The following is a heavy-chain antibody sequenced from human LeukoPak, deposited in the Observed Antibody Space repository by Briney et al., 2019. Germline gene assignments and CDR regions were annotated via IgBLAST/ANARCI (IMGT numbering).Heavy chain of an antibody. CDR1: GYTFTGYY. J-gene: IGHJ5*02. CDR2: INPNSGGT. V-gene: IGHV1-2*02. Sequence: ASVKVSCKASGYTFTGYYMHWVRQAPGQGLGWMGWINPNSGGTNYAQKFQGRVTMTRDTSISTAYMELSRLRSDDTAVYYCTKASLAFGTKYFDPWGQGTLVSVSS. D-gene: IGHD3-10*01. CDR3: TKASLAFGTKYFDP.